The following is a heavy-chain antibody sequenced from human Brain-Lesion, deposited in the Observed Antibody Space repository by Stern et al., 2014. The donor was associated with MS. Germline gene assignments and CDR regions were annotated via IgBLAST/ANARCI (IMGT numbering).Heavy chain of an antibody. CDR1: GYRFTSNW. J-gene: IGHJ4*02. Sequence: VQLVQSGAEVKKPGESLKISCKGSGYRFTSNWIGWVRQMPGKGLEWMGILWPGDSDTRYSPSFQGQVTISADKSISTAYLQWSSLQASDTAMYYCARRGDSSSSGFDYWGQGTLVIVSS. CDR2: LWPGDSDT. D-gene: IGHD6-6*01. CDR3: ARRGDSSSSGFDY. V-gene: IGHV5-51*01.